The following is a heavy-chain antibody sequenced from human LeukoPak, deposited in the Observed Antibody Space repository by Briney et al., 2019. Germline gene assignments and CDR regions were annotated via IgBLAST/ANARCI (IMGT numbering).Heavy chain of an antibody. V-gene: IGHV3-53*01. CDR2: IYSDGRT. CDR3: AKTWAQYCSSTSCSLDY. D-gene: IGHD2-2*01. CDR1: GFTVSSNY. Sequence: GGSLRLSCAASGFTVSSNYMSWVRQAPGKGLEWVSVIYSDGRTYYADSVKGRFTISRDNSKNTLYLETNSLRAEDTAVYYCAKTWAQYCSSTSCSLDYWGQGTLVTVSS. J-gene: IGHJ4*02.